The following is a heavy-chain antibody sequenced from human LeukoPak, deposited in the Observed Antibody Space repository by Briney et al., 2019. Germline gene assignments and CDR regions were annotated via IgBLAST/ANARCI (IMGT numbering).Heavy chain of an antibody. CDR3: ARDRSSSWYYFDY. CDR2: ISSSSSYI. J-gene: IGHJ4*02. CDR1: GFTFSSYS. Sequence: GGSLRLSCAASGFTFSSYSMNWVRQAPGKGLEWVSSISSSSSYIYYADSVKGRFTISRDNAKNSLYLQMNSLRDEDTAVYYCARDRSSSWYYFDYWGQGTLVTVSS. D-gene: IGHD6-13*01. V-gene: IGHV3-21*01.